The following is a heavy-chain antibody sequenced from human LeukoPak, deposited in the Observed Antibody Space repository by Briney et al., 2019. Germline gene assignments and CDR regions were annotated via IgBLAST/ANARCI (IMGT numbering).Heavy chain of an antibody. D-gene: IGHD3-10*01. CDR1: GGSFSGYY. Sequence: SETLSLTCAVYGGSFSGYYWSWIRQPPGKGLEWIGEINHSGSTNYNPSLKSRVTISVDTSKNQFSLQLSSVTAADTAVYYCAVLVGNRLLFGIYCGQRTLVSVSS. CDR2: INHSGST. J-gene: IGHJ4*02. CDR3: AVLVGNRLLFGIY. V-gene: IGHV4-34*01.